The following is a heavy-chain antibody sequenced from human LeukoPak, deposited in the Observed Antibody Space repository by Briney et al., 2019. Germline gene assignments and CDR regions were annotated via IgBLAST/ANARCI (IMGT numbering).Heavy chain of an antibody. J-gene: IGHJ5*02. CDR1: GGSISSYY. Sequence: SETLSLTCTVSGGSISSYYWSWIRQPAGKGLEWIGRIYTSGSTNYNPSLKSRVTMSVDTSKNQFSLKLSSVTAADTAVYYCATRLPTKNWFDPWGQGTLVTVSS. D-gene: IGHD2-21*02. CDR2: IYTSGST. CDR3: ATRLPTKNWFDP. V-gene: IGHV4-4*07.